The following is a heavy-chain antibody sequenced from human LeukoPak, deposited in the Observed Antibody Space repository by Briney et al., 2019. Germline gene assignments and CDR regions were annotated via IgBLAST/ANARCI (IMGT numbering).Heavy chain of an antibody. V-gene: IGHV1-18*01. CDR3: ARKGVGALMLDY. CDR2: INAYNGNT. D-gene: IGHD1-26*01. Sequence: ASVKVSCKASGYTFSSYGFSWVRRAPGQGLEWMGWINAYNGNTNYAQNLQGRVTMTTDTSTSTAYMELRSLRSDDTAVYYCARKGVGALMLDYWGQGTLVTVSS. CDR1: GYTFSSYG. J-gene: IGHJ4*02.